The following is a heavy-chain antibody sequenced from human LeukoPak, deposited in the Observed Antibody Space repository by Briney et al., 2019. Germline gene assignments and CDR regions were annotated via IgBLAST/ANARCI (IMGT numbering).Heavy chain of an antibody. D-gene: IGHD1-26*01. J-gene: IGHJ4*02. CDR2: ISSSSSYI. CDR1: GFTFSSYS. V-gene: IGHV3-21*01. Sequence: KPGGSLRLSCAASGFTFSSYSMNWVRQAPGKGLEWVSSISSSSSYIYYADSVKGRFTISRDNAKNSLYLQMNSLRAEDTAVYYCARKGAWELPPDYWGQGTLVTVSS. CDR3: ARKGAWELPPDY.